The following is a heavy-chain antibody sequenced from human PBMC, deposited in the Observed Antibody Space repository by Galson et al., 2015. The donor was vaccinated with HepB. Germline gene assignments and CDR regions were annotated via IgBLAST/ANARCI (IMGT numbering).Heavy chain of an antibody. Sequence: SCKASGYTFTGYYMHWVRQAPGQGLEWMGWINPNSGGTNYAQKFQGRVTMTRDTSISTAYMELSRLRSDDTAVYYCARARKPSRLIVVVPAAKPLSWFDPWGHGTLVTV. CDR1: GYTFTGYY. CDR2: INPNSGGT. CDR3: ARARKPSRLIVVVPAAKPLSWFDP. J-gene: IGHJ5*02. D-gene: IGHD2-2*02. V-gene: IGHV1-2*02.